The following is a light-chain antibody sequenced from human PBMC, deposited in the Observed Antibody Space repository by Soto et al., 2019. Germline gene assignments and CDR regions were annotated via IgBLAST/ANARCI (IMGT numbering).Light chain of an antibody. CDR2: LAS. CDR1: QAVNTR. V-gene: IGKV3-11*01. CDR3: HQHQSWPRT. J-gene: IGKJ1*01. Sequence: EIVLTQSPATLSSFPDDRVTLSCRASQAVNTRLAWYQHRPGQAPRLLIYLASNRADGVPARFSGSASGTDFTLTISDVEPEDFAVYYCHQHQSWPRTFGQGTKVDI.